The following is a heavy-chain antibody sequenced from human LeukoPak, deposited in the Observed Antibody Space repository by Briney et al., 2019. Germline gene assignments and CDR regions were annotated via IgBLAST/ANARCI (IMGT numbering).Heavy chain of an antibody. CDR2: IKKDGSEK. Sequence: GGSLRLSCAASGFTFSSYEMNWVRQAPGKGLEWVANIKKDGSEKYYVDSVKGRFTISRDNAKNSLYLQMNSLRAEDTAVYFCARLPGGEWDLLRYFDLWGRGTLVIVSS. CDR3: ARLPGGEWDLLRYFDL. CDR1: GFTFSSYE. V-gene: IGHV3-7*01. D-gene: IGHD1-26*01. J-gene: IGHJ2*01.